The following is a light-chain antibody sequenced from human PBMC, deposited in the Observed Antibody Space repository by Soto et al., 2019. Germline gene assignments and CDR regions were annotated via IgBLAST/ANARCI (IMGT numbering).Light chain of an antibody. Sequence: AIQMTQSPSSLSASVGDRVTITCRASQGIGNDVGWYQQKPGKAPKLLIYAASSLQSGVPSRFSGSGSGTDFTLTSSSLQPEDLATYYCLQDSNYPLTFGGGTKVEIK. CDR3: LQDSNYPLT. CDR1: QGIGND. V-gene: IGKV1-6*01. CDR2: AAS. J-gene: IGKJ4*01.